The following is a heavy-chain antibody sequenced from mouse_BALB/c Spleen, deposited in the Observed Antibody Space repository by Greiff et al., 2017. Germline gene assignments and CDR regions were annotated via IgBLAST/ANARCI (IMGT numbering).Heavy chain of an antibody. D-gene: IGHD2-4*01. CDR2: INPSNGRT. Sequence: VQLQQPGAELVKPGASVKLSCKASGYTFTSYWMHWVKQRPGQGLEWIGEINPSNGRTNYNEKFKSKATLTVDKSSSTAYMQLSSLTSEDSAVYYCARRNYDFYFDYWGQGTTLTVSS. J-gene: IGHJ2*01. CDR3: ARRNYDFYFDY. V-gene: IGHV1S81*02. CDR1: GYTFTSYW.